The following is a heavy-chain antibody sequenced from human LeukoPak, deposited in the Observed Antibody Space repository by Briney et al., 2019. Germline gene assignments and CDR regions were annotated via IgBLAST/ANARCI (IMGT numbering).Heavy chain of an antibody. CDR2: ISGSGGST. Sequence: GGSLRLSCAASGFSFSDYNMSWVRQAPGKGLEWVSAISGSGGSTYYADSVKGRFTISRDNSKNTLYLQMNSLRAEDTAVYYCAKGGVVVRDYYYYYMDVWGKGTTVTVSS. J-gene: IGHJ6*03. CDR1: GFSFSDYN. V-gene: IGHV3-23*01. D-gene: IGHD3-22*01. CDR3: AKGGVVVRDYYYYYMDV.